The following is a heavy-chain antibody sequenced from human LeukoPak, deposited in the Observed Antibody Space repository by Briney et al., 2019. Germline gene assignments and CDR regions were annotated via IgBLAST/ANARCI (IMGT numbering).Heavy chain of an antibody. CDR1: GDSISSYY. Sequence: PSGTLSLTCTVSGDSISSYYWSWIRQPPGKGLEWIGYIGNRGSTIHNPSLKSRVAISVDTSKNQFSLDLNSVTAADTAVYYCARHDQWLPSFLHYWGQGTLLTVSS. J-gene: IGHJ4*02. D-gene: IGHD6-19*01. V-gene: IGHV4-59*08. CDR2: IGNRGST. CDR3: ARHDQWLPSFLHY.